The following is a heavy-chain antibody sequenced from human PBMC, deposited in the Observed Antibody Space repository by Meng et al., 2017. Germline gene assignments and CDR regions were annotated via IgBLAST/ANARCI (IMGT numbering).Heavy chain of an antibody. Sequence: EGQLVESGGGLVQPGGGLRLSCVASGLRFTDAWMSWVRQAPGKGLEWVGRIERKSDGGTIYYAAPVKGRFTISRDDSKNTLYLQMDSLINEDTAVYFCATGAAAADHWGQGTLVTVSS. CDR3: ATGAAAADH. J-gene: IGHJ4*02. CDR2: IERKSDGGTI. D-gene: IGHD6-13*01. CDR1: GLRFTDAW. V-gene: IGHV3-15*04.